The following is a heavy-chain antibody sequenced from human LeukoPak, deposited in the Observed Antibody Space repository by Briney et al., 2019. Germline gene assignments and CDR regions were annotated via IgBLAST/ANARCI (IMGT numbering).Heavy chain of an antibody. V-gene: IGHV3-66*01. D-gene: IGHD5-24*01. J-gene: IGHJ6*03. CDR1: GFTVSSNY. CDR3: AKDYYNFNDYYYYYMDV. CDR2: IYSGGST. Sequence: GRSLRLSCAASGFTVSSNYMSWVRQAPGKGLEWVSVIYSGGSTYYADSVKGRFTISRDNSKNTLYLQMNSLRPEDTAVYYCAKDYYNFNDYYYYYMDVWGRGTTVTISS.